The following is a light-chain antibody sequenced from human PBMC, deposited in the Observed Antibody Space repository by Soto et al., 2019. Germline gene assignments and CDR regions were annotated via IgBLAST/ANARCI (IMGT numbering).Light chain of an antibody. V-gene: IGLV2-14*01. Sequence: SVLTQPASVSESPGQSITISCTGTSSDVGGSNHVSWYQQHPGKAPKLMIYDVTNRPSGVSHRFSGSKSGSTASLIISGLQAEDEADYYCVSFTSSTTYVFGTGTKVTVL. CDR2: DVT. CDR1: SSDVGGSNH. J-gene: IGLJ1*01. CDR3: VSFTSSTTYV.